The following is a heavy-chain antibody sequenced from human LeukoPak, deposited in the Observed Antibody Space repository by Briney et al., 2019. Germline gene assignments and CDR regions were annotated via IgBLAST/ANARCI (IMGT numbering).Heavy chain of an antibody. CDR2: IVVGSGNT. CDR1: GFTFTSSA. J-gene: IGHJ4*02. D-gene: IGHD7-27*01. CDR3: ARDGSWGPGGNPDY. V-gene: IGHV1-58*02. Sequence: SVKVSCKASGFTFTSSAMQWVRQARGQRLEWIGWIVVGSGNTNYAQKLQGRVTMTTDTSTSTAYMELRSLRSDDTAVYYCARDGSWGPGGNPDYWGQGTLVTVSS.